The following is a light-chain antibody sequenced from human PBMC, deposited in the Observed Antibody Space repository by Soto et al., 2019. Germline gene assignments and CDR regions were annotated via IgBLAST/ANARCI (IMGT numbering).Light chain of an antibody. Sequence: QSVLTQPPSASGSPGQSVTISCIGTSSDVGGYNYVSWYQQLPGKAPTLMIYEVSKRPSGVPDRFSGSKSGNTASLTVSGLHAGDEAEYYCSSYAGTLGVFGGGTKLTVL. J-gene: IGLJ2*01. CDR1: SSDVGGYNY. V-gene: IGLV2-8*01. CDR2: EVS. CDR3: SSYAGTLGV.